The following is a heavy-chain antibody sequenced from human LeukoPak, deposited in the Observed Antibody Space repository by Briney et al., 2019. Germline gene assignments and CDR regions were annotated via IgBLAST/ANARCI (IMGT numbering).Heavy chain of an antibody. D-gene: IGHD3-10*01. CDR1: GYTFTGYY. CDR3: ARSAGDPPDYYYYGMDV. Sequence: GASVKVSCKASGYTFTGYYMHWVRQAPGQGLEWMGWINPNSGGTNYAQKFQGRVTMTRDTSISTAYMELSRLRSDDTAVYYCARSAGDPPDYYYYGMDVWGQGTTVTVSS. J-gene: IGHJ6*02. V-gene: IGHV1-2*02. CDR2: INPNSGGT.